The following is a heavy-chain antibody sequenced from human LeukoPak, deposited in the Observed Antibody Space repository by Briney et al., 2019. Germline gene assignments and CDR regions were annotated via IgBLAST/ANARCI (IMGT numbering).Heavy chain of an antibody. CDR3: ARRDERGGSCYDY. Sequence: ASVKVSCKASGYTFTGYYMHWVRQAPGQGLEWMGRINPNSGGTNYAQKFQGRVTMTRDTSISTAYLQWSSLKASDTAMYYCARRDERGGSCYDYWGQGTLVTVSS. CDR2: INPNSGGT. J-gene: IGHJ4*02. D-gene: IGHD2-15*01. V-gene: IGHV1-2*06. CDR1: GYTFTGYY.